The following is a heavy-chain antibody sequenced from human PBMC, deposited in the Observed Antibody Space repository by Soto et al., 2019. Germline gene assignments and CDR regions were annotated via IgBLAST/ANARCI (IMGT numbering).Heavy chain of an antibody. Sequence: PGGSLRLSCAASGFTFSDYYMSWIRQAPGKGLEWVSYISSSGSTIYYADSVKGRFTISRDNAKNSLYLQMNSLRAEDTAVYYCASSGYSYGPPYYYYYGMDVWGQGTTVTVS. V-gene: IGHV3-11*01. CDR3: ASSGYSYGPPYYYYYGMDV. D-gene: IGHD5-18*01. J-gene: IGHJ6*02. CDR1: GFTFSDYY. CDR2: ISSSGSTI.